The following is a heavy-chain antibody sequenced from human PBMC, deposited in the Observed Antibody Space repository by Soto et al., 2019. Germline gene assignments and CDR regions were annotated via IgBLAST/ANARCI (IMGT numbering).Heavy chain of an antibody. V-gene: IGHV3-23*01. CDR1: GFTFSSYA. J-gene: IGHJ4*02. Sequence: EVQLLESGGGLVQPGGSLSLSCAASGFTFSSYAMTWVRQVPGKGLEWVSALSGSGDSTYYADSMKGRFTISRDNSKNTLYLQMNSLRAEDTAVYYCAKDPRGSIRGYFDYWGQGTVVTVSS. D-gene: IGHD2-15*01. CDR3: AKDPRGSIRGYFDY. CDR2: LSGSGDST.